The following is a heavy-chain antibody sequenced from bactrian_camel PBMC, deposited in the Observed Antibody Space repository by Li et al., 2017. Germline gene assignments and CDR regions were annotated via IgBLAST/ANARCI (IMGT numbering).Heavy chain of an antibody. V-gene: IGHV3S63*01. CDR2: IRDGGATT. D-gene: IGHD6*01. Sequence: HVQLVESGGGSVQAGESLRLSCAGTGISLRSAFCVGWFRQTPGQEREGVASIRDGGATTNYASSVKGRFTISRDNVQNTVYLQMNSLKSEDTALYYCAAPPKDTYGGSWPVGGSAFGYWGQGTQVTVS. CDR1: GISLRSAFC. CDR3: AAPPKDTYGGSWPVGGSAFGY. J-gene: IGHJ6*01.